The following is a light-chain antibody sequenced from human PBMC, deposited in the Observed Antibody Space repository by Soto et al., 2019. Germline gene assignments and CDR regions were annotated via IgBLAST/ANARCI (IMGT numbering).Light chain of an antibody. V-gene: IGKV3-15*01. CDR3: QQHNQWPIT. J-gene: IGKJ5*01. CDR2: DAS. CDR1: QSVTNK. Sequence: EMLMTQSPATLSVSPGERVSLSCWASQSVTNKLAWYQQRPGQPPRLLLYDASTRATGVPATFSGGGSGTEFTLTINSLQSEDSAVYYCQQHNQWPITFGQGTRLEIK.